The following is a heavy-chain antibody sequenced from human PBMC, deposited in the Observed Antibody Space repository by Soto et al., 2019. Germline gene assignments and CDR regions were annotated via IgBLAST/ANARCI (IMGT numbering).Heavy chain of an antibody. Sequence: EVQLVESGGGLVKPGGSLRLSCAASGFTFSNAWMNWVRQTPGKGLEWVGRIKSKTDGGTTDYAAPVKGRFTISRDDSKNTLYLQMNSLKTEDTAVYYCTTDINGWELLTPWGQGTLVTVSS. CDR1: GFTFSNAW. CDR3: TTDINGWELLTP. J-gene: IGHJ5*02. CDR2: IKSKTDGGTT. V-gene: IGHV3-15*07. D-gene: IGHD1-26*01.